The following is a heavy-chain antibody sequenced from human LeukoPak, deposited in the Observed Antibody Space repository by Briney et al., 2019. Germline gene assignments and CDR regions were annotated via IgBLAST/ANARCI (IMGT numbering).Heavy chain of an antibody. D-gene: IGHD6-19*01. V-gene: IGHV3-23*01. J-gene: IGHJ5*02. CDR2: ISGSGGST. CDR3: AKIVAGVDNWFDP. Sequence: GGSLRLSWAASAFTFSSYAMSWVRHAPGEGLEWVSAISGSGGSTNYADSVKGRFTISRDNYKNTLYLQMNSLRAEDTAVYYCAKIVAGVDNWFDPWGQGTLVTVSS. CDR1: AFTFSSYA.